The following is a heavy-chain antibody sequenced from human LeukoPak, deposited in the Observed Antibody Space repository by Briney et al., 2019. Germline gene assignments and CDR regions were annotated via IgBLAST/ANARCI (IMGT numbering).Heavy chain of an antibody. Sequence: GGSLRLSCAASGFTFSSYWMSWVRQAPGKGLEWVANIKQDGSEKYYVDSVKGRFTISRDNAKNSLYLQMNSLRAEDTAFYYCARGPIQLWIHNAMDVWGQGATVTVSS. CDR2: IKQDGSEK. CDR1: GFTFSSYW. D-gene: IGHD5-18*01. V-gene: IGHV3-7*03. J-gene: IGHJ6*02. CDR3: ARGPIQLWIHNAMDV.